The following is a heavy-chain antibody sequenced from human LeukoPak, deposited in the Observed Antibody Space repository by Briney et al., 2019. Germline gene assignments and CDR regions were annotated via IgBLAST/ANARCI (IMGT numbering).Heavy chain of an antibody. CDR3: ARADLNIVVVPAWFGP. CDR2: ISYDGSNK. V-gene: IGHV3-30-3*01. Sequence: SGGSLRLSCAASGFTFSSYAMHWVRQAPGKGLEWVAVISYDGSNKYYADSVKGRFTISRDNSKNTLYLQMNSLRAEDTAVYYCARADLNIVVVPAWFGPWGQGTLVTVSS. J-gene: IGHJ5*02. D-gene: IGHD2-2*01. CDR1: GFTFSSYA.